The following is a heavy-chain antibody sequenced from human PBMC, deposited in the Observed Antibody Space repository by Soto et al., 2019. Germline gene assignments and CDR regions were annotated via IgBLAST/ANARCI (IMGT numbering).Heavy chain of an antibody. CDR1: GYAFTTYG. V-gene: IGHV1-18*01. J-gene: IGHJ4*02. CDR2: ISAHNGNT. Sequence: QVHLVQSGAEVKKPGASVKVSCKGSGYAFTTYGITWVRQAPGQGLEWMGWISAHNGNTNYAQKLQGRVTVTRDTSPSTAHMELRSLGSDDPAVYYCARGGYGDYWGQGALVTVSS. CDR3: ARGGYGDY. D-gene: IGHD1-1*01.